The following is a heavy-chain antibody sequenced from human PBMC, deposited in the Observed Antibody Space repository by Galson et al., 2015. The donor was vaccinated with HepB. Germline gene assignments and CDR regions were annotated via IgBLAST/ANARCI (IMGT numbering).Heavy chain of an antibody. V-gene: IGHV3-23*01. CDR2: ISGRGGAK. CDR1: GFTFSTYA. D-gene: IGHD3-16*01. Sequence: SLRLSCAASGFTFSTYAMNWVRQAPGKGLEWVSAISGRGGAKYHAKSVKGRFTISRDNSKNTLFLQMNSLRADDTAVYHCAKDRVEHIWVKYDYTGAFDIWGQGTMVTVSS. CDR3: AKDRVEHIWVKYDYTGAFDI. J-gene: IGHJ3*02.